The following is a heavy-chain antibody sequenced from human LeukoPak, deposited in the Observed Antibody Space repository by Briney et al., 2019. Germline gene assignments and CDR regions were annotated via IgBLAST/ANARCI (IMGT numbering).Heavy chain of an antibody. CDR1: GDSMISYY. Sequence: SSETLSLTCTVSGDSMISYYWSWIRQPAGKGLEWIGRVCSTGTTTYNPSLESRVTMSVDTSKNQFSLKLTSVTAADTAVYYCARDFLGRGVLFDYWGQGALVTVSS. D-gene: IGHD3-10*01. CDR3: ARDFLGRGVLFDY. CDR2: VCSTGTT. V-gene: IGHV4-4*07. J-gene: IGHJ4*02.